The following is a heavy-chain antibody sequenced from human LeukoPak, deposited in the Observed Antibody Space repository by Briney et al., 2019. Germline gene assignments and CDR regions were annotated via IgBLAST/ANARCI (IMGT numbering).Heavy chain of an antibody. CDR2: IYHTGRT. CDR1: GGSISGSS. Sequence: SETLSFTCTVSGGSISGSSWSWIRQSPGMGLEWLGYIYHTGRTNYKPSLKSRVTISVDTSKNQFSLKLSSVTAADTAVYYCARSRNVVPAAPLHYWGQGTLVTVSS. D-gene: IGHD2-2*01. V-gene: IGHV4-59*12. J-gene: IGHJ4*02. CDR3: ARSRNVVPAAPLHY.